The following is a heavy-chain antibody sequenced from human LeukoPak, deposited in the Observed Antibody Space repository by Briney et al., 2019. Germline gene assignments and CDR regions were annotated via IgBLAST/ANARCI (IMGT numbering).Heavy chain of an antibody. CDR3: ARVKMVRGVIINDY. Sequence: SETLSLTCAVYGGSFSGYYWSWIRQPPGKGLEWIGEINHSGSTNYNPSLKSRVTIPVDTSKNQFSLKLSSVTAADTAVYYCARVKMVRGVIINDYWGQGTLVTVSS. J-gene: IGHJ4*02. V-gene: IGHV4-34*01. CDR1: GGSFSGYY. CDR2: INHSGST. D-gene: IGHD3-10*01.